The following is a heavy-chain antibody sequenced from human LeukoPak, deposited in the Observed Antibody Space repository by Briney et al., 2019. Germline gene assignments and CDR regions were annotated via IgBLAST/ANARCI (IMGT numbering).Heavy chain of an antibody. CDR3: ARARRGYSYGIPLQH. D-gene: IGHD5-18*01. CDR1: GYTFTSYG. V-gene: IGHV1-18*01. CDR2: ISAYNGNT. Sequence: GASVKVSCKASGYTFTSYGISWVRQAPGQGLEWMGWISAYNGNTNYAQKFQGRVTITTDESTSTAYMELSSLRSEDTAVYYCARARRGYSYGIPLQHWGQGTLVTVSS. J-gene: IGHJ1*01.